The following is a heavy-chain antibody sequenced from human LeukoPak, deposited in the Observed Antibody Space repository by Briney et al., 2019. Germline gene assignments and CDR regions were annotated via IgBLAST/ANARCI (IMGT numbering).Heavy chain of an antibody. Sequence: GGSLRLSCAASGLTFSSYGMHWVRQAPGKGLEWVAFTQYDESNKYYADSVKGRFTISRDNSKNTLYLQMNSLRAEDTAVYFCAKDRAMQGYYDSTGYYGNFYCMDVWGKGTTVTVSS. D-gene: IGHD3-22*01. J-gene: IGHJ6*03. CDR1: GLTFSSYG. V-gene: IGHV3-30*02. CDR2: TQYDESNK. CDR3: AKDRAMQGYYDSTGYYGNFYCMDV.